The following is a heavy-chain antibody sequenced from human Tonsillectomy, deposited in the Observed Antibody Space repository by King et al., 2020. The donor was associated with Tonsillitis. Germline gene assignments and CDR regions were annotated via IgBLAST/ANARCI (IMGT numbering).Heavy chain of an antibody. CDR1: GLTVRSNY. V-gene: IGHV3-53*02. CDR3: ARSDYAPYYFDY. Sequence: VQLVETGGGLIQPGGSLRLSCAASGLTVRSNYMIWVRKAPGKGLEWVSVIYRVGSSYYTGSVKGRFAISRDNSKNTLYLKMNSLRAEDTSVYYCARSDYAPYYFDYWGQGTLVTVSS. J-gene: IGHJ4*02. D-gene: IGHD2-2*01. CDR2: IYRVGSS.